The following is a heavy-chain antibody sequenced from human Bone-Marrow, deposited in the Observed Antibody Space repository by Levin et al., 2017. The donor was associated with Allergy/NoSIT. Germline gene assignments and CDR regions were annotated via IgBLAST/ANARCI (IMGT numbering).Heavy chain of an antibody. J-gene: IGHJ4*02. CDR3: ASNNYYYGSGSYLDY. CDR2: ISSSSGSI. Sequence: HAGGSLRLSCAASGFTFSTCSMNWVRQAPGKGLEWLSYISSSSGSIYYADSVQGRFTISRDNAKNSLYLQMNSLRAEDTAVYYCASNNYYYGSGSYLDYWGQGTLVTVSS. D-gene: IGHD3-10*01. V-gene: IGHV3-48*01. CDR1: GFTFSTCS.